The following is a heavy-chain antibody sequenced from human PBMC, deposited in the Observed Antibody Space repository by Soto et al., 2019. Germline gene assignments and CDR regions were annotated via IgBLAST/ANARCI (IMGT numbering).Heavy chain of an antibody. CDR2: INPSGGST. Sequence: ASVKVSCKASGSTFTSYYMHSVRQAPGQGLEWMGIINPSGGSTSYAQKFQGRVTMTRDTSTSTVYMELSSLRSEDTAVYYCARDASFGGNSGNFDYWGQGTLVTVSS. J-gene: IGHJ4*02. CDR3: ARDASFGGNSGNFDY. D-gene: IGHD2-21*02. V-gene: IGHV1-46*01. CDR1: GSTFTSYY.